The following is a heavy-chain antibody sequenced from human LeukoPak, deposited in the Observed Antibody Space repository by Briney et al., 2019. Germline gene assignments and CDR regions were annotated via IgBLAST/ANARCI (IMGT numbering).Heavy chain of an antibody. CDR2: IYHSGST. CDR1: GYSISSGYY. J-gene: IGHJ4*02. Sequence: PSETLSLTCTVSGYSISSGYYWGWIRQPPGKGLEWIGSIYHSGSTYYNPSLKSRVTISVDTSKNQFSLKLSSVTAADTAVYYCARDGSGTENDYWGQGTLVTVSS. CDR3: ARDGSGTENDY. V-gene: IGHV4-38-2*02. D-gene: IGHD3-10*01.